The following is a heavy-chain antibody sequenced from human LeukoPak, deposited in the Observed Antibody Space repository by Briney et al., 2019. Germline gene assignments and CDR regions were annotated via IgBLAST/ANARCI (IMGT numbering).Heavy chain of an antibody. CDR3: ATVQNSGSYPYYGMDV. J-gene: IGHJ6*02. V-gene: IGHV1-8*01. CDR1: GYTFTNYD. CDR2: MSASSGNT. D-gene: IGHD1-26*01. Sequence: VASVKVSCKASGYTFTNYDINWVRQATGQGLEWLGWMSASSGNTGYAQKFQGRVSMTRATSITTAYMELSSLRSEDTAVYYCATVQNSGSYPYYGMDVWGQGTTVTVSS.